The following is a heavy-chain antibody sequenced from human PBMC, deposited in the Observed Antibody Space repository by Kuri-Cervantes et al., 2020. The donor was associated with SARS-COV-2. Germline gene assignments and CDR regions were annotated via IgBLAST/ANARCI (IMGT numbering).Heavy chain of an antibody. J-gene: IGHJ4*02. CDR2: ISYDTRNK. D-gene: IGHD3-22*01. CDR3: AKIPFYDSSGYYSNY. Sequence: GESLKISCAASGFTFSSYGMHWVRQAPGKGLEWVAVISYDTRNKYYADSVKGRFTISRDNSKNTLYLQVNSLRAEDTAVYCCAKIPFYDSSGYYSNYWGQGTLVTVSS. V-gene: IGHV3-30*18. CDR1: GFTFSSYG.